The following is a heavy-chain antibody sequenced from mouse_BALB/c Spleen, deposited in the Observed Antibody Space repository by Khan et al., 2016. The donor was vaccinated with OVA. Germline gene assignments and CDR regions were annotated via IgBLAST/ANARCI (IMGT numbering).Heavy chain of an antibody. V-gene: IGHV1-7*01. CDR2: INPSTGYT. J-gene: IGHJ2*01. CDR3: ARRGLRWDFDY. Sequence: QVQLKQSGAELVKPGASVKMSCKASGYTFINYWILWVKQRPGQGLEWIGYINPSTGYTEYNQNFKDKATLNADKSSSTAYMQRSSLTSEDSAVYYWARRGLRWDFDYWGQGTTLTVSS. CDR1: GYTFINYW. D-gene: IGHD1-1*01.